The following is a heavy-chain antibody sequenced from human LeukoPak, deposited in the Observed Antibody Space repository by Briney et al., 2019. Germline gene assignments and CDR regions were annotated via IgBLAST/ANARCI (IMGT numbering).Heavy chain of an antibody. Sequence: GGSLRLPCAASGFTFSSHAMSWVRQAPGKGLEWVAVISYDVSDKYYVDSVKGRFTISRDTSKNTLYLQMNSLRAEDTAVYYCAKDRGSGYNWNDVLDYWGQGTLVTVSS. CDR2: ISYDVSDK. V-gene: IGHV3-30*18. CDR3: AKDRGSGYNWNDVLDY. J-gene: IGHJ4*02. CDR1: GFTFSSHA. D-gene: IGHD1-20*01.